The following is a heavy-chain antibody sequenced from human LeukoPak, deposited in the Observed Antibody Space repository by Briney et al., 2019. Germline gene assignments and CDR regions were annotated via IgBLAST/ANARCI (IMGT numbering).Heavy chain of an antibody. V-gene: IGHV3-30*04. CDR3: ARQGSYGDLAAYFQD. CDR1: GFTFSSYA. Sequence: GSLRLSCAASGFTFSSYAMHWVRQAPGKGLEWVAVISYDGSNKYYADSVKGRLTLSRDNSRNTVYLQMNSLRVEDTAVYYCARQGSYGDLAAYFQDWGQGTLVTVSS. CDR2: ISYDGSNK. D-gene: IGHD3-10*01. J-gene: IGHJ1*01.